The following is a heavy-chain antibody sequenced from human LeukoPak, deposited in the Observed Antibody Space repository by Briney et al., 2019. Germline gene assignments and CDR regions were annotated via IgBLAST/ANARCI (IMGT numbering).Heavy chain of an antibody. CDR1: GGSFNGYY. Sequence: SETLSLTCSVYGGSFNGYYWSWIRQPPGKGLEWIGEVHHSDGTNYNRSLKSRVTISADTSKNQFSLKLSSVTAADTAVYYCAREDGSSSRFNAFDIWGQGTMVTVSS. V-gene: IGHV4-34*01. J-gene: IGHJ3*02. CDR2: VHHSDGT. D-gene: IGHD6-6*01. CDR3: AREDGSSSRFNAFDI.